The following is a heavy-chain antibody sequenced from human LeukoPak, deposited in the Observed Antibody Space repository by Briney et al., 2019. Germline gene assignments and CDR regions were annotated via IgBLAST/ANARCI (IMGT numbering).Heavy chain of an antibody. CDR2: INPSGGST. CDR1: GYTFTSYY. Sequence: ASVKVSCKASGYTFTSYYMHWVRQAPGQGLEWMGIINPSGGSTSYAQKFQGRVTMTRDTSTSTVYMELSSLRSEDTAVYYCARDIVAQRHGGYWGQGTLVTDSS. J-gene: IGHJ4*02. CDR3: ARDIVAQRHGGY. D-gene: IGHD2-15*01. V-gene: IGHV1-46*01.